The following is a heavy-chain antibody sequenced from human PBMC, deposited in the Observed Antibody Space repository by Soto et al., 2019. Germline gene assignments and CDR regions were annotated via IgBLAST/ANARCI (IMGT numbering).Heavy chain of an antibody. CDR3: ARGQQWPGDYYYRMDV. CDR2: INPHSGDT. J-gene: IGHJ6*02. V-gene: IGHV1-2*02. CDR1: GYTFTAYY. D-gene: IGHD6-19*01. Sequence: ASVKVSCKASGYTFTAYYMHWVRQAPGQGLEWMGWINPHSGDTNHAQKFQGRVSMTRDTSISTAYMDLSRLRSDDTAVYYCARGQQWPGDYYYRMDVWGQGTTVTVSS.